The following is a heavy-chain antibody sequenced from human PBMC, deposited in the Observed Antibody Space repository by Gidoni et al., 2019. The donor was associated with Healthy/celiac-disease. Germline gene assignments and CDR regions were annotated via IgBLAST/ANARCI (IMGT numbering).Heavy chain of an antibody. J-gene: IGHJ4*02. Sequence: QLQLQESVPGLVKPSETLSLTCTVSGGSISSSSYYWGWIRQPPGKGLEWIGSIYYSGSTYYNPSLKSRVTISVDTSKNQFSLKLSSVTAADTAVYYCASPFPVVVAARRDYWGQGTLVTVSS. CDR2: IYYSGST. CDR3: ASPFPVVVAARRDY. V-gene: IGHV4-39*01. D-gene: IGHD2-15*01. CDR1: GGSISSSSYY.